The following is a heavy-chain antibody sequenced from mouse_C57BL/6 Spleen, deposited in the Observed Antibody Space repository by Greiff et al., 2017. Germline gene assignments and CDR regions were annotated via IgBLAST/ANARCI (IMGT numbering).Heavy chain of an antibody. D-gene: IGHD2-4*01. Sequence: QVQLQQSGPELVKPGASVKISCKASGYAFSSSWMNWVKQRPGKGLEWIGRIYPGDGDTNYNGKFKGKATLTADKSSSTAYMQLSSLTSEDSAVYFCGDGDYDGFAYWGQGTLVTVSA. J-gene: IGHJ3*01. CDR2: IYPGDGDT. CDR3: GDGDYDGFAY. CDR1: GYAFSSSW. V-gene: IGHV1-82*01.